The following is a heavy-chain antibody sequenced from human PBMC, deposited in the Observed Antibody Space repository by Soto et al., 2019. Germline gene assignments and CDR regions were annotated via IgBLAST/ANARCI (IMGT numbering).Heavy chain of an antibody. V-gene: IGHV1-69*06. D-gene: IGHD3-22*01. Sequence: QVQLVQSGAEVKKPGSSVKVSCKASGGTFSSYAISWVRQAPGQGLEWMGGIIPIIGTANYPQKSQGRVTITADKPTSTAYTELSRLRSEDTAVYYWAGEGGGYHATSGPSGGRGPFDILGQGKMVNVSS. CDR3: AGEGGGYHATSGPSGGRGPFDI. CDR2: IIPIIGTA. CDR1: GGTFSSYA. J-gene: IGHJ3*02.